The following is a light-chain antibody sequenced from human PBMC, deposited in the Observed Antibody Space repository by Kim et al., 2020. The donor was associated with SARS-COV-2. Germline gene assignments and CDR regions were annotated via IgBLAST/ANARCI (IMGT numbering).Light chain of an antibody. V-gene: IGKV3-20*01. CDR2: GTS. CDR1: ESVSGNH. J-gene: IGKJ1*01. Sequence: EIVLTQSPGTLSLSPGERATLSCRATESVSGNHLAWYQQKPDQAPRLLIYGTSSRATGIPDRFSGSGSATDFTLTISRLEPEDFAVYYCKEYGNSARWTFGEGTKVDIK. CDR3: KEYGNSARWT.